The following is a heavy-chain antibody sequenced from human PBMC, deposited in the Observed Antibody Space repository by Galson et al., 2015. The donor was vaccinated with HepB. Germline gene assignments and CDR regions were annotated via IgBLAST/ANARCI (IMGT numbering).Heavy chain of an antibody. CDR2: IRSKAYGGTT. Sequence: SLRLSCEASGLTFGDYAMSWVRQAPGKGLEWVGFIRSKAYGGTTEYAASVKVRFTISRDDSKSIAYLQMNSLKTEDTAVYYCTRDGSGSYYNLLYYYYGMDVWVQGTTVTVFS. V-gene: IGHV3-49*04. D-gene: IGHD3-10*01. CDR1: GLTFGDYA. J-gene: IGHJ6*02. CDR3: TRDGSGSYYNLLYYYYGMDV.